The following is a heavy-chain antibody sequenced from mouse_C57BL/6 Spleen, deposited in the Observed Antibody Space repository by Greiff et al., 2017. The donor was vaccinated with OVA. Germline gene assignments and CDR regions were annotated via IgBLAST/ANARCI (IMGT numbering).Heavy chain of an antibody. Sequence: VQLKQSGPELVKPGASVKISCKASGYTFTDYYMNWVKQSHGKSLEWIGDINPNNGGTSYNQKFKGKATLTVDKSSSTAYMELRSLTSEDSAVYYCARRYSNYNYYAMDYWGQGTSVTVSS. D-gene: IGHD2-5*01. CDR1: GYTFTDYY. J-gene: IGHJ4*01. CDR3: ARRYSNYNYYAMDY. CDR2: INPNNGGT. V-gene: IGHV1-26*01.